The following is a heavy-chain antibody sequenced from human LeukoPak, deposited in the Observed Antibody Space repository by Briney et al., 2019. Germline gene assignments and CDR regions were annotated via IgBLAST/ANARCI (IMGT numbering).Heavy chain of an antibody. J-gene: IGHJ4*02. Sequence: HPGTSLRLSCAASGFTFSSYGIHWVRQAPGKGLEWMVFIQYDGNYEKYAESVRGRVTISRDNSKNTVYLQMNSLRVDDTAVYYCASQYARSTPFDYWGQGTLVTVSS. D-gene: IGHD2-8*01. CDR2: IQYDGNYE. V-gene: IGHV3-33*05. CDR3: ASQYARSTPFDY. CDR1: GFTFSSYG.